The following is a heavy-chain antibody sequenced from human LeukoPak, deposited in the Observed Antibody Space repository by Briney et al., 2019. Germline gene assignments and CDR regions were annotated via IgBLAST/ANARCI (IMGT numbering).Heavy chain of an antibody. V-gene: IGHV1-3*01. CDR2: ISAGNGNT. CDR1: GYTFTSYA. Sequence: ASVKVSCKASGYTFTSYAMHWVRQAPGQRLEWMGWISAGNGNTKYSQKFQGRVTITRDTSASTAYMELSSLRSEDTAVYYCARAIPYYGSGSYTYYYGMDVWGKGTTVTVSS. CDR3: ARAIPYYGSGSYTYYYGMDV. D-gene: IGHD3-10*01. J-gene: IGHJ6*04.